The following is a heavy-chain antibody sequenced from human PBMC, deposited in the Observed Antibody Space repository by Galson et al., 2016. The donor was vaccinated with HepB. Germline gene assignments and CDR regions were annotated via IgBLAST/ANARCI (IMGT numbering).Heavy chain of an antibody. CDR3: AQAIGYNWNDDGYFY. CDR1: GFTFDDYA. Sequence: SLRLSCAASGFTFDDYAMHWVRQAPGKGLEWVSGISRNSGTIGYADSVKGRFTISRDNAENSLYLQMNSLRTEDTALYYCAQAIGYNWNDDGYFYCGQGTLVTVSS. CDR2: ISRNSGTI. V-gene: IGHV3-9*01. J-gene: IGHJ4*02. D-gene: IGHD1-1*01.